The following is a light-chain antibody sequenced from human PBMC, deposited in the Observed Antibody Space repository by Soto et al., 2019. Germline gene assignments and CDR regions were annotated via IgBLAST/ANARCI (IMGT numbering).Light chain of an antibody. CDR2: EAT. Sequence: QSVLTQPASVSGSPEQSITISCTGTSNDVGRYNLVSWYQQHPGKAPKVMIYEATKRPSGVSNRFSGSKSGNTASLTISGPEAEDEDDYYCCAYAGSGTVVFGAGTKLTVL. J-gene: IGLJ3*02. CDR3: CAYAGSGTVV. CDR1: SNDVGRYNL. V-gene: IGLV2-23*01.